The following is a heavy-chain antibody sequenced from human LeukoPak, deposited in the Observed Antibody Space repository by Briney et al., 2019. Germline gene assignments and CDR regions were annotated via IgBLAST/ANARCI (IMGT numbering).Heavy chain of an antibody. J-gene: IGHJ4*02. V-gene: IGHV5-51*01. Sequence: GESLKISCKGSGYSFTSYWIGWVRQMPGKGLEWMGIIYPGDSDTRYSPSFQGQVTISADKSISTAYLQWSSLKASDTAMYYCRTYYYDSSGYSPFDYWGQGTLVTVSS. D-gene: IGHD3-22*01. CDR2: IYPGDSDT. CDR3: RTYYYDSSGYSPFDY. CDR1: GYSFTSYW.